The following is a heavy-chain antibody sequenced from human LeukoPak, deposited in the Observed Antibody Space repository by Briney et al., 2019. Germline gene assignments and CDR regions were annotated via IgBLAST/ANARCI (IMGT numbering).Heavy chain of an antibody. J-gene: IGHJ4*02. CDR3: ARDPNYYDSTHYFDY. Sequence: GGSLRLSCAASGFTFSSYAMSWVRQAPGKGLEWVANIKQDGSEKYYVDSVRGRFTISRDNAKNSLYLQMNSLRAEDTAVYYCARDPNYYDSTHYFDYWGQGTLVTVSS. V-gene: IGHV3-7*01. CDR2: IKQDGSEK. CDR1: GFTFSSYA. D-gene: IGHD3-22*01.